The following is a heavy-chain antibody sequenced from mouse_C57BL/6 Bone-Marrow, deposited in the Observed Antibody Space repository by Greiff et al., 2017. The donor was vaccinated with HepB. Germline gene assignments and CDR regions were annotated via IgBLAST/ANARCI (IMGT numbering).Heavy chain of an antibody. V-gene: IGHV1-55*01. CDR3: ARGEITTVVAHFDY. Sequence: QVQLKQPGAELVKPGASVKMSCKASGYTFTSYWITWVKQRPGQGLEWIGDIYPGSGSTNYNEKFKSKATLTVDTSSSTAYMQLSSLTSEDSAVYYCARGEITTVVAHFDYWGQGTTLTVSS. CDR1: GYTFTSYW. CDR2: IYPGSGST. D-gene: IGHD1-1*01. J-gene: IGHJ2*01.